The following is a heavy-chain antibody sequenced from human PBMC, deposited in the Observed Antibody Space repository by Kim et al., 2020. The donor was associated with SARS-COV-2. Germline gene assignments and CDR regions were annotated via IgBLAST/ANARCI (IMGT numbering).Heavy chain of an antibody. CDR3: ARALEEITMIVVVTYYYYGMDV. J-gene: IGHJ6*02. D-gene: IGHD3-22*01. Sequence: GGSLRLSCAASGFTFSSYGMHWVRQAPGKGLEWVVVIWYDGSNKYYADSVKGRFTISRDNSKNTLYLQMNSLRAEDTAVYYCARALEEITMIVVVTYYYYGMDVWGQGTTVTVSS. V-gene: IGHV3-33*01. CDR1: GFTFSSYG. CDR2: IWYDGSNK.